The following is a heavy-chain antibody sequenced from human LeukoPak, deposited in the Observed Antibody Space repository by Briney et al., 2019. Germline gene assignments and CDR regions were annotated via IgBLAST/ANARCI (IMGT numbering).Heavy chain of an antibody. Sequence: AGGSLRLSCAASEFTFRSYWMRWVRQAPGKGLEWVANIKQDGSEKNYVDSVKGRFTISRDNAKNSMYLQMNSLRAEDTAVYYCAKDLYYDILTPFDYWGQGTLVTVSS. CDR3: AKDLYYDILTPFDY. CDR2: IKQDGSEK. CDR1: EFTFRSYW. V-gene: IGHV3-7*01. D-gene: IGHD3-9*01. J-gene: IGHJ4*02.